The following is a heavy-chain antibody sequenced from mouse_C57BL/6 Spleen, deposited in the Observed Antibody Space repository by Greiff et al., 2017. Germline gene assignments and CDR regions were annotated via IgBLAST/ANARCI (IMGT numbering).Heavy chain of an antibody. Sequence: VQLQQPGAALVKPGASVKLSCKASGYTFTSYWMQWVKQRPGQGLEWIGESDPSDSYTNYKQKFKGKATLTVDTSSSTAYMQRSSLTSEDSAVYYCARWMAYDYDEGAAYWGQGTLVTVSA. CDR2: SDPSDSYT. CDR1: GYTFTSYW. D-gene: IGHD2-4*01. CDR3: ARWMAYDYDEGAAY. V-gene: IGHV1-50*01. J-gene: IGHJ3*01.